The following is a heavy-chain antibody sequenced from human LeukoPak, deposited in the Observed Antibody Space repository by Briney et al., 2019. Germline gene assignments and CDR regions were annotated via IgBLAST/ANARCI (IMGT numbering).Heavy chain of an antibody. CDR3: ARAVDVYTYGYGY. J-gene: IGHJ4*02. CDR2: ISSSYTHT. V-gene: IGHV3-11*06. D-gene: IGHD5-18*01. CDR1: GFRFTDYY. Sequence: PGGSLRLSCAASGFRFTDYYMSWIRQAPGKGPEWISYISSSYTHTNYADSVKGRFTMSRDNAKNSVYLQMNSLRDEDTAVYYCARAVDVYTYGYGYWGQGTLVTVSS.